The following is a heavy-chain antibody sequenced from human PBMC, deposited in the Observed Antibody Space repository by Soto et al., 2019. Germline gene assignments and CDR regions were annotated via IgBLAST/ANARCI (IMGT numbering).Heavy chain of an antibody. J-gene: IGHJ5*02. Sequence: PGESLKLSCSTFGYQFTSCWIAWVRQMPGKGLEWMGIISPSDSDTRYSPSFQGQVTISADRSTSTVFLQWASLKASDTAVYFCARKDKSGYFNWFDPWGQGTLVTVSS. D-gene: IGHD3-22*01. CDR2: ISPSDSDT. V-gene: IGHV5-51*01. CDR3: ARKDKSGYFNWFDP. CDR1: GYQFTSCW.